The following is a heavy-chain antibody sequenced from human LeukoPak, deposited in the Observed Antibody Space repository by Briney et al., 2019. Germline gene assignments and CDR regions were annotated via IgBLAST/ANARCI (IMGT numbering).Heavy chain of an antibody. J-gene: IGHJ5*02. CDR2: ISYDGSNK. CDR3: ARDKSTPGIAAAGGNWFDP. V-gene: IGHV3-30*01. Sequence: GRSLRLSCAASGFTFSSCAMHWVRQAPGKGLEWVAVISYDGSNKYYADSVKGRFTISRDNSKNTLYLQMNSLRAEDTAVYYCARDKSTPGIAAAGGNWFDPWGQGTLVTVSS. CDR1: GFTFSSCA. D-gene: IGHD6-13*01.